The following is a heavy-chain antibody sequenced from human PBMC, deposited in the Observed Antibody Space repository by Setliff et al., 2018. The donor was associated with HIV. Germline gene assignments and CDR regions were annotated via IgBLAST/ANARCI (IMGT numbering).Heavy chain of an antibody. CDR1: GFTFSGSA. CDR2: IRNKANSYGT. J-gene: IGHJ4*02. Sequence: GGSLRLSCAASGFTFSGSATHWVRQASGKGLEWVGRIRNKANSYGTAYAASVKCRFTISRDDSKNTAYLQMNSLKIEDTAVYYCARSPFLPSGYFDDWGQGSLVTVSS. V-gene: IGHV3-73*01. CDR3: ARSPFLPSGYFDD. D-gene: IGHD3-3*01.